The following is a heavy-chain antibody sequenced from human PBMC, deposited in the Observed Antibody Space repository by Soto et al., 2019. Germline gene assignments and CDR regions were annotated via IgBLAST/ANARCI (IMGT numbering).Heavy chain of an antibody. CDR1: GGTFSSYA. CDR2: FIPIFGTA. D-gene: IGHD1-26*01. CDR3: ARVWDYSGSYYYYYGMDV. Sequence: QVQLVQSGAEVKKPGSSVKVSCKASGGTFSSYAISWVRQAPGQGLEWMGGFIPIFGTANYAQKFQGRVTITADESTSTAYMELSSLRSEDTAVYYCARVWDYSGSYYYYYGMDVWGQGTTVTVSS. J-gene: IGHJ6*02. V-gene: IGHV1-69*01.